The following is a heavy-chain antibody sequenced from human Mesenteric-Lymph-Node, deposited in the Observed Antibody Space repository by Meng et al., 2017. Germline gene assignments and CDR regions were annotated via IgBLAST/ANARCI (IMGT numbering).Heavy chain of an antibody. D-gene: IGHD2-8*02. CDR1: GGSLSGAY. J-gene: IGHJ4*02. Sequence: HVQPLLCGAELLNPSGTLSLTRAVNGGSLSGAYWNWIRQPPGKGLEWIWEIIHGGSPSYNPSLKSRVTISIDTSKNQLSLMLSSVTAADTAVYYCARRPTGIDYWGQGTLVTVSS. CDR3: ARRPTGIDY. V-gene: IGHV4-34*12. CDR2: IIHGGSP.